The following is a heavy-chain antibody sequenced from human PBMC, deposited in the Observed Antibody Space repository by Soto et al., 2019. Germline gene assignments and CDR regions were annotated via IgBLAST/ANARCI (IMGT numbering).Heavy chain of an antibody. CDR3: ARDVAYCSSTSCPPAYSSGMDV. CDR2: IYYSGST. CDR1: GGSISSGGYY. J-gene: IGHJ6*04. D-gene: IGHD2-2*01. V-gene: IGHV4-31*03. Sequence: TLSLTCTVSGGSISSGGYYWSWIRQHPGKGLEWIGYIYYSGSTYYNPSLKSRVTISVDTSKNQFSLKLSSVTAADTAVYYCARDVAYCSSTSCPPAYSSGMDVWGEGTTVTVSS.